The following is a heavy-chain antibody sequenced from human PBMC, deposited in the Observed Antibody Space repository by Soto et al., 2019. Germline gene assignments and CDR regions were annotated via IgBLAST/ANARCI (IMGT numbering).Heavy chain of an antibody. CDR2: IYYSGST. CDR3: ASGVIH. V-gene: IGHV4-31*03. Sequence: QVQLQESGPGLVKPSQTLSLTCTVSGGSISSGGYYWSWIRQHPGKGLEWIGYIYYSGSTSYNPSLKNRVNISVDPSNHQFSLKLNSVTDADTAVYYSASGVIHWGQGALVTVSS. J-gene: IGHJ4*02. CDR1: GGSISSGGYY. D-gene: IGHD3-16*02.